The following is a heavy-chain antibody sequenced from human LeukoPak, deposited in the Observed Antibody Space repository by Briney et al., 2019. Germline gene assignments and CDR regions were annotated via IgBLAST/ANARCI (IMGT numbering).Heavy chain of an antibody. Sequence: ASVKVSCEVSGYTLTDLSMHWVRQAPGKGLEWMGGFDPEDGETIYAQNFQGRVTMTEDTSTDTAYMEVRSLRSEDTAVDYCATSSGYGFLFEYWGQGTLVTVSS. CDR2: FDPEDGET. D-gene: IGHD3-22*01. V-gene: IGHV1-24*01. J-gene: IGHJ4*02. CDR1: GYTLTDLS. CDR3: ATSSGYGFLFEY.